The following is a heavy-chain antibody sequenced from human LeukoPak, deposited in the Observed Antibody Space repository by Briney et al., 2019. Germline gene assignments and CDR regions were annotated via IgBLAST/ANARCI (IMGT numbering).Heavy chain of an antibody. J-gene: IGHJ5*02. D-gene: IGHD3-16*02. CDR2: IYYSGST. CDR1: GGSISSYY. Sequence: SETLSLTCSVSGGSISSYYWTWVRQPPGKGLEGVGYIYYSGSTNYNPSLKSRVTISVNKYKKQFSLKLSYVPAADTAVYYCSRHGVFGCHSGWFDLWGQGTLVTVSS. V-gene: IGHV4-59*08. CDR3: SRHGVFGCHSGWFDL.